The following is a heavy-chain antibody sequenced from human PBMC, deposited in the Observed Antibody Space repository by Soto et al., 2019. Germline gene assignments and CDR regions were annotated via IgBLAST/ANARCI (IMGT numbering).Heavy chain of an antibody. V-gene: IGHV5-10-1*01. CDR1: GYNFDTYW. D-gene: IGHD5-12*01. CDR2: IDPIDSKT. Sequence: PGESLKISCNGSGYNFDTYWINWVRQTPGKGLEWMGRIDPIDSKTKYSPSLEGHITISVDKSISTTYLQWSSLKASDTAIYYCARRIAAAGGYYYYAFDFWGQGTLVTVSS. J-gene: IGHJ4*02. CDR3: ARRIAAAGGYYYYAFDF.